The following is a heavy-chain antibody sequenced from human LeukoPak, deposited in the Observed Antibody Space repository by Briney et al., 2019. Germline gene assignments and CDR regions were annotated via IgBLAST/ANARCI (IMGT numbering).Heavy chain of an antibody. CDR1: GYTFTGFY. CDR2: INPNSDDS. V-gene: IGHV1-2*06. CDR3: AREGGATRGDAFDI. J-gene: IGHJ3*02. D-gene: IGHD1-26*01. Sequence: GASVKVSCKASGYTFTGFYMHWVRQAPGQGPEWMGRINPNSDDSNYAQKFQGRVTLTRDTSISTAYMELSRLRSDDTAVYYCAREGGATRGDAFDIWGQGTMVTVS.